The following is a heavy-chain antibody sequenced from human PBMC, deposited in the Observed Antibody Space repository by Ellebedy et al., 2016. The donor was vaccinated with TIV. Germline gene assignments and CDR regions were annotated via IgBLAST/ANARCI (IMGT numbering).Heavy chain of an antibody. CDR1: GFTFSDYT. Sequence: GGSLRLSCAASGFTFSDYTLNWVRQAPGKGLEWVSSITSSSGFIFYADSVKGRFTISRDNARNSLFLQMNSLRAEDTAVYYCARRVGFDFWGQGTLVTVSS. CDR3: ARRVGFDF. V-gene: IGHV3-21*04. J-gene: IGHJ4*02. D-gene: IGHD1-26*01. CDR2: ITSSSGFI.